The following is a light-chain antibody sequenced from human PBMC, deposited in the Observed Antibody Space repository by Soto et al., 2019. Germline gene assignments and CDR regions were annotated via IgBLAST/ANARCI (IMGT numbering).Light chain of an antibody. CDR1: SSSIGSNY. Sequence: QSVLTQPPSASGTPGQRVTISCSESSSSIGSNYIYWYQQLPGTAPKLLIYRDSQPPSGVPDRFSGSKSGTSASLAISGLRSEDEADYYCAAWDDSLRGWVFGGGTKLTVL. J-gene: IGLJ3*02. CDR2: RDS. CDR3: AAWDDSLRGWV. V-gene: IGLV1-47*01.